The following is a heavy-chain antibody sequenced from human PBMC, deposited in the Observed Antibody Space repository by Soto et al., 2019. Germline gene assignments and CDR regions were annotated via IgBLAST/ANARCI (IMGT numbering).Heavy chain of an antibody. J-gene: IGHJ6*02. V-gene: IGHV1-69*13. CDR3: ARGDCSGGSCYGIEYYYYGMDV. CDR2: IIPIFGTA. Sequence: EASVKVSCKASGGTFSSYAISWVRQAPGQGLEWMGGIIPIFGTANYAQKFQGRVTITADESTSTAYMELSSLRSEDTAVYYCARGDCSGGSCYGIEYYYYGMDVWGQGTTVTVSS. CDR1: GGTFSSYA. D-gene: IGHD2-15*01.